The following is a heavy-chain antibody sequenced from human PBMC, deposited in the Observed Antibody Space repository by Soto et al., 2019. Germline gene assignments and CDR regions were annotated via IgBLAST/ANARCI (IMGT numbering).Heavy chain of an antibody. V-gene: IGHV3-33*01. Sequence: QVQLVESGGGVVQPGRSLRLSCAASGFTFSSYGMHWVRQAPGKGLEWVAVIWYDGSNKYYADSVKGRFTISRDNSKNTLYLQMNSLRAEDTAVYYCARDAHSGWYVFDPLFDYWGQGTLVTVSS. CDR1: GFTFSSYG. D-gene: IGHD6-19*01. CDR2: IWYDGSNK. J-gene: IGHJ4*02. CDR3: ARDAHSGWYVFDPLFDY.